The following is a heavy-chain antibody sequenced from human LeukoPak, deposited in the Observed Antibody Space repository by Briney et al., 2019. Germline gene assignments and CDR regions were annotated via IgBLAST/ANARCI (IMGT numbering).Heavy chain of an antibody. CDR1: GPTFSYAW. D-gene: IGHD1-26*01. V-gene: IGHV3-15*01. Sequence: PGGSLRLSCAASGPTFSYAWMSWVRQAPGKGLEWVGRIKSKTDGGTTDYAAPVKGRFTISRDDSKDTLYLQMNSLKTEDTAVYYCATDQRRELPLNYWGQGTLVTVSS. CDR2: IKSKTDGGTT. J-gene: IGHJ4*02. CDR3: ATDQRRELPLNY.